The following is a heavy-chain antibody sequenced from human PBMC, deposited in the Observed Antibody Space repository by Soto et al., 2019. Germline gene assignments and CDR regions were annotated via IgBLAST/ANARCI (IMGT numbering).Heavy chain of an antibody. Sequence: CIIKPPGKGLEWIGYIYYSGSTNYNPSLKSRVTISVDTSKNQFSLKLNSVTAADMAVYYCARSRRTAVIIAYWVKGTLVTVFS. CDR3: ARSRRTAVIIAY. D-gene: IGHD4-17*01. CDR2: IYYSGST. J-gene: IGHJ4*02. V-gene: IGHV4-59*12.